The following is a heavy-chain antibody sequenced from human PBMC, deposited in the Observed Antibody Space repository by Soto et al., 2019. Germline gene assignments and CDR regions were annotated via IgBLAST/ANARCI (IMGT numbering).Heavy chain of an antibody. CDR2: ISSSSSYI. Sequence: PGGSLRLSCAASGFTFSSYSMNWVRQAPGKGLEWVSSISSSSSYIYYADSVKGRFTISRDNAKNSLYLQMNSLRAEDTAVYYCARDQASGLWFGESLRPYYYYGMDVWGQGTTVTVSS. J-gene: IGHJ6*02. CDR3: ARDQASGLWFGESLRPYYYYGMDV. D-gene: IGHD3-10*01. CDR1: GFTFSSYS. V-gene: IGHV3-21*01.